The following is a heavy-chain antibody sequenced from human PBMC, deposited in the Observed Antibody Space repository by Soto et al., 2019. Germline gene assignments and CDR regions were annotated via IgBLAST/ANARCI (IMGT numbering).Heavy chain of an antibody. CDR3: ARAGDILTGYLPYYFDY. D-gene: IGHD3-9*01. CDR1: GCSISSYY. V-gene: IGHV4-59*01. J-gene: IGHJ4*02. Sequence: PSETLSLTCTVSGCSISSYYWSWIRQPPGKGLEWIGYIYYSGSTNYNPSLKSRVTISVDTSKNQFSLKLSSVTAADTAVYYCARAGDILTGYLPYYFDYWGQGTLVTVSS. CDR2: IYYSGST.